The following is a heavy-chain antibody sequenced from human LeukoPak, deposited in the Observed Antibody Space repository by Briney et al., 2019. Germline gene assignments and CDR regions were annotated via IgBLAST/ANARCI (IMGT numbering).Heavy chain of an antibody. Sequence: SETLSLTCAVYGGSFSGYYWSWIRQPPGKGLEWIGEINHSGSTNYNPSLKSRVTMSVDTSKNQFSLKLSSVTAADTAVYYCARDEYGDGWFDYWGQGTLVTVSS. CDR1: GGSFSGYY. J-gene: IGHJ4*02. CDR3: ARDEYGDGWFDY. V-gene: IGHV4-34*01. CDR2: INHSGST. D-gene: IGHD4-17*01.